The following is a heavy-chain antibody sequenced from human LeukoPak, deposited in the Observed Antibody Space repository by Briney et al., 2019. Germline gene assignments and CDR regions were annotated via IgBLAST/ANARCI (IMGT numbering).Heavy chain of an antibody. Sequence: ASVKVSCKPSGYTFTGYYLHWVRQAPGQGLAWMGWINTKSGATIYAEKFQGRVTMTRDTSIDTAYMEMRSLRSDDTAVYYCARDRVGSSWPRPWNFAFWGQGTLITVSS. CDR2: INTKSGAT. CDR1: GYTFTGYY. V-gene: IGHV1-2*02. D-gene: IGHD6-13*01. CDR3: ARDRVGSSWPRPWNFAF. J-gene: IGHJ4*02.